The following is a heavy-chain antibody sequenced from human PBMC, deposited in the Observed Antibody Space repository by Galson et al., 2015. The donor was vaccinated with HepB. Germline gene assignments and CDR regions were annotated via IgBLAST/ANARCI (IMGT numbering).Heavy chain of an antibody. CDR1: FTSYA. CDR2: INAGNGNT. V-gene: IGHV1-3*01. D-gene: IGHD3-22*01. J-gene: IGHJ4*02. Sequence: FTSYAMHWVRQAPGQRLEWMGWINAGNGNTKYSQRFQGRVTITADESTSTAYMELSSLRSEDTAVYYCARDRENYYDSSGYYYFDYWGQGTLVTVSS. CDR3: ARDRENYYDSSGYYYFDY.